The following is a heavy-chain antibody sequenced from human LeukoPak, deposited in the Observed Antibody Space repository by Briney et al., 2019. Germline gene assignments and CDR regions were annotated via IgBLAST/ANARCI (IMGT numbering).Heavy chain of an antibody. J-gene: IGHJ6*02. CDR3: ARGCSSTSCYYYYGMDV. D-gene: IGHD2-2*01. CDR2: IIPILGIA. Sequence: SVKVSCKASGGTFSSYAISWVRQAPGQGLEWMGRIIPILGIANYAQKFQGRVTITADKSTITAYMELNSLRSEDTAVYYCARGCSSTSCYYYYGMDVWGQGTTVTVSS. CDR1: GGTFSSYA. V-gene: IGHV1-69*04.